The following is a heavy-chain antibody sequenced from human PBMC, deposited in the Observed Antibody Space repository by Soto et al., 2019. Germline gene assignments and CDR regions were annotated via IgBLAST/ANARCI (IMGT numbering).Heavy chain of an antibody. J-gene: IGHJ4*02. CDR3: ARDKIPGLFDY. CDR2: INHSGST. V-gene: IGHV4-34*01. Sequence: QVQLQQWGAGLLKPSETLSLTCAVYGGSFSGYYWTWIRQPPGTGLEWIGEINHSGSTNYNPSLKCRVTISVDTSKNQFSLKLTSVPAADTAVYYCARDKIPGLFDYWGQGTLVTVSS. CDR1: GGSFSGYY. D-gene: IGHD2-21*01.